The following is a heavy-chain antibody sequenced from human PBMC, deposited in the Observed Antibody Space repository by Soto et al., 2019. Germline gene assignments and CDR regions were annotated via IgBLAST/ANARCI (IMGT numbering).Heavy chain of an antibody. Sequence: QVQLVQSGAEVKKPGSSVKVSCKASGGTFSSYAISWVRQAPGQGLEWMGGIIPIFGTANYAQKFQGRVTSTADESTSTAYIELSSLRSEDTAVYYCARDRATVAGTPGFDYCGQGTLVTVSS. CDR2: IIPIFGTA. CDR1: GGTFSSYA. D-gene: IGHD6-19*01. CDR3: ARDRATVAGTPGFDY. J-gene: IGHJ4*02. V-gene: IGHV1-69*12.